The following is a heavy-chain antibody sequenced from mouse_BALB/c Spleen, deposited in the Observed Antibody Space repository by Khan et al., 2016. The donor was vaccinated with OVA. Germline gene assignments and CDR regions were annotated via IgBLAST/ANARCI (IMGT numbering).Heavy chain of an antibody. V-gene: IGHV3-8*02. CDR2: ISYSGST. Sequence: EVELVESGPSLVKPSQTLSLTCSVTGDSITSGYWNWIRKFPGNNLEYMGYISYSGSTYYNPSLKSRISITRDTSKNQYYLQLNSVTTEDTATYYCARYDYDYDGAFAYWGQGTLVTVSA. CDR1: GDSITSGY. CDR3: ARYDYDYDGAFAY. J-gene: IGHJ3*01. D-gene: IGHD2-4*01.